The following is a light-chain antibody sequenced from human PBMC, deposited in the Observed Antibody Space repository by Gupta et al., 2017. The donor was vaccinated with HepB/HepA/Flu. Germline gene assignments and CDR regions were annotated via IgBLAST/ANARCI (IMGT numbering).Light chain of an antibody. CDR2: EVK. J-gene: IGLJ2*01. CDR1: SSDIGTYDV. CDR3: CSYTSRTPLV. V-gene: IGLV2-23*02. Sequence: QSALTQPASVSGSPGQSITISCTGTSSDIGTYDVVSWYQQHPGKAPRLILYEVKNRPSGIASRFSGSKAGNTASLTISGLQDEDEADYYCCSYTSRTPLVFGGGTKLTVL.